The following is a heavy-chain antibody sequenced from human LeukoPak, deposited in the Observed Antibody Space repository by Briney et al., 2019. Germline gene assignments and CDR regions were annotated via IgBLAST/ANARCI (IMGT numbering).Heavy chain of an antibody. V-gene: IGHV4-4*02. CDR2: IYYSGTT. CDR1: GGSISSSNW. D-gene: IGHD2-15*01. Sequence: SGTLSLTCGVSGGSISSSNWWSWVRQPPGKGLEGIGQIYYSGTTNYNPSLKSRVTISVDRSKNQFSLKLSSMTAADTAVYYCARDRGYCDGGSCYLFDSWGQGTLVTVSA. J-gene: IGHJ4*02. CDR3: ARDRGYCDGGSCYLFDS.